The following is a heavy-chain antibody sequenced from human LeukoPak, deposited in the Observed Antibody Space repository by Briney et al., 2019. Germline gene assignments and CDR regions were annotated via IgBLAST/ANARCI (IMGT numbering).Heavy chain of an antibody. CDR1: GYTFTSFG. CDR2: ISAYNGNT. J-gene: IGHJ5*01. Sequence: ASVKVSCKASGYTFTSFGITWVRQAPGQGLEWMGWISAYNGNTHYAPKFQGRLTMITDTSTSTAYMELRSLRSDDTAVYYCARAPGYCSSTSCYWSDSWGQGTLVTVSS. CDR3: ARAPGYCSSTSCYWSDS. D-gene: IGHD2-2*01. V-gene: IGHV1-18*01.